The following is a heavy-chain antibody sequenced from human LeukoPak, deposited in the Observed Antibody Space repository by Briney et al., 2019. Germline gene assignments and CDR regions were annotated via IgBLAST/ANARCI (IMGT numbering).Heavy chain of an antibody. D-gene: IGHD3-9*01. Sequence: PGASLRLSCAASGFIFSNYAMSWVRQAPGKGLEWVSVIVGRGSSTYYADSVKGRFTISRDNSKNTLYLQLNRLRAEDTAVYYCAKWGDYDILTGYYDSDYWGQGTLVTASS. J-gene: IGHJ4*02. CDR3: AKWGDYDILTGYYDSDY. CDR2: IVGRGSST. V-gene: IGHV3-23*01. CDR1: GFIFSNYA.